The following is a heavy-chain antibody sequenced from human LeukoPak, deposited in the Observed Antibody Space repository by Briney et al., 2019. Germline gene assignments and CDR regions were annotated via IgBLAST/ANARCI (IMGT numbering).Heavy chain of an antibody. CDR1: GFTFSSYS. CDR3: ARSSIVLMVYAIPPYGMDV. J-gene: IGHJ6*02. D-gene: IGHD2-8*01. CDR2: ISSSISYI. Sequence: KSGGSLRLSCAASGFTFSSYSMNWVRQAPGKGLEWVSSISSSISYIYYADSVKGRFTISRDNAKNSLYLQMNSLRAEDTAVYYCARSSIVLMVYAIPPYGMDVWGQGTTVTVSS. V-gene: IGHV3-21*01.